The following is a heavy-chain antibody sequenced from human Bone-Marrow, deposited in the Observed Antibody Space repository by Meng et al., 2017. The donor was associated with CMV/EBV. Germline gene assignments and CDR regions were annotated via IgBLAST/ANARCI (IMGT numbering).Heavy chain of an antibody. V-gene: IGHV6-1*01. CDR1: GDSVSSISAA. CDR2: TYYRSKCYY. Sequence: GDSVSSISAAWNWIRQSPSRGLEWLGRTYYRSKCYYDYSVSMRSRITVNPDTSKNQFSLQLTSVTPEDTAVYYCTRDGNGRNWFDPWGQGTLVTVSS. J-gene: IGHJ5*02. CDR3: TRDGNGRNWFDP. D-gene: IGHD1-1*01.